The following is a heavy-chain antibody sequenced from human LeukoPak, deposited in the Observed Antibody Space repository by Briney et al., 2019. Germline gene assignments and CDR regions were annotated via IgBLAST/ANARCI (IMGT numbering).Heavy chain of an antibody. D-gene: IGHD5-12*01. CDR1: GFTVSSNY. J-gene: IGHJ3*02. CDR3: ARSSSGYGFDAFDI. CDR2: IYSGGST. Sequence: GGSLRLSCAASGFTVSSNYMSWVRQAPGKGLEWVSVIYSGGSTYYAGSVKGRFTISRDNSKNTLYLQMNSLRAEDTAVYYCARSSSGYGFDAFDIWGQGTMVTVSS. V-gene: IGHV3-66*01.